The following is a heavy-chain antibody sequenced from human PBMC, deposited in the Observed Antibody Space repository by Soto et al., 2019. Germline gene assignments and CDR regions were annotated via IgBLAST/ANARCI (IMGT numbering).Heavy chain of an antibody. CDR1: GFTFSSYW. CDR2: IKQDGSEK. D-gene: IGHD2-15*01. V-gene: IGHV3-7*01. J-gene: IGHJ3*02. CDR3: AREYCSGGSCYSGDAFDI. Sequence: EVQLVESGGGLVQPGGSLRLSCAASGFTFSSYWMSWVRQAPGKGLEWVANIKQDGSEKYYVDSVKGRFTISSDNANNSLYLQMHSLRAEDTAVYYCAREYCSGGSCYSGDAFDIWGQGTMVTVSS.